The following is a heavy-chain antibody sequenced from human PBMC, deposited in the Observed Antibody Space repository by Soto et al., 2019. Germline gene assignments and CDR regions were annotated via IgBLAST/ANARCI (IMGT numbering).Heavy chain of an antibody. D-gene: IGHD6-19*01. CDR2: ISGSGGST. J-gene: IGHJ4*02. Sequence: GGSLRLSCAASGFTFSSYAMSWVRQAPGKGLEWVSAISGSGGSTYYADSVKGRFTISRDNSKNTLYLQMNSLRAEDTAVYYCAKTPDSSGWYEEVDYWGQGTLVTVSS. V-gene: IGHV3-23*01. CDR3: AKTPDSSGWYEEVDY. CDR1: GFTFSSYA.